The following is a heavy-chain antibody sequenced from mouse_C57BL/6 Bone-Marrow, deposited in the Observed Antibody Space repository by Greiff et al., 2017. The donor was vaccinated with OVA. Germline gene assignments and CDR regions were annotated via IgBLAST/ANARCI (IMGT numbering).Heavy chain of an antibody. Sequence: EVQGVESGGDLVKPGGSLKLSCAASGFTFSSYGMSWVRQTPDKRLEWVATISSGGSYTYYPDSVKGRFTISRDNAKNTLYLQMSSLKSEDTAMYYCARHGRYYGSSPYWYFDVWGTGTTVTVSS. CDR1: GFTFSSYG. CDR3: ARHGRYYGSSPYWYFDV. V-gene: IGHV5-6*01. CDR2: ISSGGSYT. J-gene: IGHJ1*03. D-gene: IGHD1-1*01.